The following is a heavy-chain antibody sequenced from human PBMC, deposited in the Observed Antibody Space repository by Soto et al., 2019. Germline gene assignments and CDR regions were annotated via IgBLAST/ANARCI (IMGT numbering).Heavy chain of an antibody. J-gene: IGHJ4*02. CDR1: RDSISSRDYY. D-gene: IGHD1-26*01. V-gene: IGHV4-30-4*01. CDR2: IYYSGNT. CDR3: ARVPIYALSGTYYIDY. Sequence: SETLSLTCTVSRDSISSRDYYWSWIRQAPGKGLEWIGYIYYSGNTYYNPSLKSRLTISVDTSKEQFSLKLSSVTAADTAMYFCARVPIYALSGTYYIDYWGQGTLVTVSS.